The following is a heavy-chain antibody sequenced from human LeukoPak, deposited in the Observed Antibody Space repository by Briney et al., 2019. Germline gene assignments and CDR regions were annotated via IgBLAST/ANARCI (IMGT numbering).Heavy chain of an antibody. D-gene: IGHD5-12*01. CDR1: GYTFTSFW. Sequence: GESLKISCKGSGYTFTSFWIGWVRQMPGKGLEWLGMIFPADSNTAYSLSFQGQVTLSADKSISTAYLQWSSLKASDTAIYYCARRASGYDDYWGQGTLVTVSS. CDR3: ARRASGYDDY. V-gene: IGHV5-51*01. J-gene: IGHJ4*02. CDR2: IFPADSNT.